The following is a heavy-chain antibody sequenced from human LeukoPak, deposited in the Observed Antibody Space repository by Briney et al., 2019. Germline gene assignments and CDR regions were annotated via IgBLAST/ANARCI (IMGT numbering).Heavy chain of an antibody. CDR3: ARSLGSSSSPLHAFDI. V-gene: IGHV4-34*01. CDR1: GGSFSGYY. CDR2: INHSGST. J-gene: IGHJ3*02. D-gene: IGHD6-13*01. Sequence: SETLSLTCAVYGGSFSGYYWSWIRQPPGKGLGWIGEINHSGSTNYNPSLKSRVTISVDTSKNRFSLRLSSVTAADTAVYYCARSLGSSSSPLHAFDIWGQGTMVTVSS.